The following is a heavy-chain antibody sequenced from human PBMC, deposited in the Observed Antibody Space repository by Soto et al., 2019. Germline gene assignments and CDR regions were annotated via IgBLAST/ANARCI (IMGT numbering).Heavy chain of an antibody. CDR3: AKDGYCSGGSCPRTYFDY. D-gene: IGHD2-15*01. CDR2: ISGSGGST. V-gene: IGHV3-23*01. J-gene: IGHJ4*02. CDR1: GFTFSSYA. Sequence: GGSLRLSCAASGFTFSSYAMSWVRQAPGKGLEWVSAISGSGGSTYYADSVKGRFTISRDNSKNTLYLQMNSLRAEDTAVYYCAKDGYCSGGSCPRTYFDYWGQGTLVTVSS.